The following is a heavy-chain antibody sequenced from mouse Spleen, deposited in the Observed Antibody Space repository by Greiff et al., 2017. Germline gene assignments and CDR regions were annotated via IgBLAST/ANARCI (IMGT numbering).Heavy chain of an antibody. V-gene: IGHV2-6-1*01. J-gene: IGHJ4*01. Sequence: VKLMESGPGLVAPSQSLSITCTISGFSLTSYGVHWVRQPPGKGLEWLVVIWSDGSTTYNSALKSRLSISKDNSKSQVFLKMNSLQTDDTAMYYCAREPYYYGSSYAMDYWGQGTSVTVSS. CDR3: AREPYYYGSSYAMDY. CDR1: GFSLTSYG. CDR2: IWSDGST. D-gene: IGHD1-1*01.